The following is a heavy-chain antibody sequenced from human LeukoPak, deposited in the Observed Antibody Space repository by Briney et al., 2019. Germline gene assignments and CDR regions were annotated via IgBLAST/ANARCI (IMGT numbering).Heavy chain of an antibody. CDR3: VADFDY. CDR1: GFNFSIYV. V-gene: IGHV3-30*19. D-gene: IGHD6-19*01. Sequence: GRSLRLSCAASGFNFSIYVMHWVRQAPCKGLEWVSLIQSGGSNGYYADSVKGRFTIPRDNSKNTLYLQMNSLRAEDTAIYYCVADFDYWGQGTLVTVS. CDR2: IQSGGSNG. J-gene: IGHJ4*02.